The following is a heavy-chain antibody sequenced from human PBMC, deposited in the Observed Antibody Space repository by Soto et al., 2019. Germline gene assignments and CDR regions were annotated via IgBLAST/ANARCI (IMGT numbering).Heavy chain of an antibody. D-gene: IGHD3-22*01. CDR3: AKGEGSSGYYSLFDY. V-gene: IGHV3-9*01. CDR2: LSWNSGSI. J-gene: IGHJ4*02. CDR1: GFTFADYA. Sequence: EVQLVESGGGLVQPGRSLRLSCAASGFTFADYAMHWVRQAPGKGLEWVSGLSWNSGSIGYADSVKGRFTISRDNAKNSLYRQMNRLRAEDTALYYCAKGEGSSGYYSLFDYRGQGTLVTVAS.